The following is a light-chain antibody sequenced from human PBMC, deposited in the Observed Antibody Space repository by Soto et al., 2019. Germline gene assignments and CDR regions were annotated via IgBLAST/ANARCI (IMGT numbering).Light chain of an antibody. CDR3: GTWDSSLSAGV. V-gene: IGLV1-51*01. Sequence: QSVLTQPPPVSAAPGQKATISCSGSSSNIGNNYVSWFQQFPGRAPKLLIYDNDERPSGIPDRFSGSKSATSATLGITGLQTGDEADYYCGTWDSSLSAGVFGGGTQLTVL. CDR1: SSNIGNNY. CDR2: DND. J-gene: IGLJ2*01.